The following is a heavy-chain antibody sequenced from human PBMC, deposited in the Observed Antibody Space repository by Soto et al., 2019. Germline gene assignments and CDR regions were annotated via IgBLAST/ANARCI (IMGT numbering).Heavy chain of an antibody. CDR3: ARDTNYYISGSGVDF. V-gene: IGHV3-21*02. J-gene: IGHJ4*02. Sequence: EVQPVESGGGLVKPGGSLRLSCVASGFTFSSYSMSWVRQAPGEGLQWVSSITSSSTYINYRDSVKGRFAISRDNAKNSLYLQMNSLRADDTAVYFCARDTNYYISGSGVDFWGQGTLVTVSS. CDR1: GFTFSSYS. D-gene: IGHD3-10*01. CDR2: ITSSSTYI.